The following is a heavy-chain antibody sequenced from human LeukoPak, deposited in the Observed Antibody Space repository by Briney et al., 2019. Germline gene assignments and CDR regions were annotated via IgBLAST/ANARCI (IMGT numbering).Heavy chain of an antibody. Sequence: SETLSLTCAVYGGSFSGYYWSWIRQPPGKGLEWIGEINHSGSTNYNPSLKSRVTISVDTSKNQFSLKLSSVTAADTAVYYCASMLLDIVVVPAAMISPYFDYWGQGTLVTVSS. J-gene: IGHJ4*02. CDR1: GGSFSGYY. D-gene: IGHD2-2*03. V-gene: IGHV4-34*01. CDR2: INHSGST. CDR3: ASMLLDIVVVPAAMISPYFDY.